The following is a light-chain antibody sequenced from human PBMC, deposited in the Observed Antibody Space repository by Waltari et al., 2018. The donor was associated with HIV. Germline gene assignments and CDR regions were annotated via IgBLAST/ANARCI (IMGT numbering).Light chain of an antibody. J-gene: IGLJ2*01. Sequence: QSALTQPAPLSGSPGQSFTITCSGTGSDIGLYDLVSWYRQEPGKAPRLLIYGVSNRPSEISRRFSGSKARTTASLTISALQADDEGDYYCSAYTMSGSLVFGGGTKLTVL. CDR2: GVS. CDR3: SAYTMSGSLV. CDR1: GSDIGLYDL. V-gene: IGLV2-14*01.